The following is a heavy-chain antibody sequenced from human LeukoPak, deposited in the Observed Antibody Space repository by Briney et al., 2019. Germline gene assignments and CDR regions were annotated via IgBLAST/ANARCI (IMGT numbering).Heavy chain of an antibody. CDR2: IIPIFGTA. Sequence: ASVKVSCKASGGTFSSYAISWVRQAPGQGLEWMGGIIPIFGTANYAQKFQGRVTITADKSTSTAYMELSSLRPEDTAVYYCASIYDILTGSGYYFDYWGQGTLVTVSS. CDR3: ASIYDILTGSGYYFDY. V-gene: IGHV1-69*06. J-gene: IGHJ4*02. D-gene: IGHD3-9*01. CDR1: GGTFSSYA.